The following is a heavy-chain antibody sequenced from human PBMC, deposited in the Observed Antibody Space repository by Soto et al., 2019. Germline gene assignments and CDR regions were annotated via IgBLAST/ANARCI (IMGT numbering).Heavy chain of an antibody. V-gene: IGHV4-39*07. CDR1: GGSISSGGYY. CDR2: INHSGST. D-gene: IGHD3-22*01. CDR3: ARGLRSSYYYDSSGYFRRRPDYYYGMDV. Sequence: SETLSLTCTVSGGSISSGGYYWSWIRQPPGKGLEWIGEINHSGSTNYNPSLKSRVTISVDTSKNQFSLKLSSVTAADTAVYYCARGLRSSYYYDSSGYFRRRPDYYYGMDVWGQGTTVTVSS. J-gene: IGHJ6*02.